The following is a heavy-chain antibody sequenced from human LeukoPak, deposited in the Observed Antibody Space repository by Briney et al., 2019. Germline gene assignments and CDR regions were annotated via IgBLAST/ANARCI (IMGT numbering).Heavy chain of an antibody. CDR3: ARRGYYDSSGHYYVGLTHPSTDVDY. D-gene: IGHD3-22*01. CDR1: GFTFSSYA. CDR2: ISYDGSNK. V-gene: IGHV3-30-3*01. Sequence: GGSLRLSCAASGFTFSSYAMHWVRQAPGKGLEWVAVISYDGSNKYYADSVKGRFTISRDNSKNTLYLQMNSLRAEDTAVYYCARRGYYDSSGHYYVGLTHPSTDVDYWGQGTLVTVSS. J-gene: IGHJ4*02.